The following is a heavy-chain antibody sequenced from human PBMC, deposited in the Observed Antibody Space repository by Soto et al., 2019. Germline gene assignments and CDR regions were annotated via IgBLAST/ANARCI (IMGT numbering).Heavy chain of an antibody. CDR2: ISDSGGST. Sequence: GGSLILSCATSGFTFSSYAMSWVRQAPGKGLEWVSGISDSGGSTYYADSVKGRFTISRDNSKDTLYLQMNSLRAEDTAVYYCASSGAWFGGGYFDHWGQGTLVTVS. J-gene: IGHJ4*02. CDR3: ASSGAWFGGGYFDH. D-gene: IGHD3-10*01. V-gene: IGHV3-23*01. CDR1: GFTFSSYA.